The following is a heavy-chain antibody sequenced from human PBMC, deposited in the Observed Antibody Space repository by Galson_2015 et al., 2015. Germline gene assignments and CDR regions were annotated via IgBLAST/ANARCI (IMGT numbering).Heavy chain of an antibody. CDR2: INPSGGST. D-gene: IGHD6-13*01. Sequence: SVKVSCKASGYSFTSYYMHWVRQAPGQGLEWMGIINPSGGSTSYAQKFQGRVTMTRDTSTSTVYMELSSLRSEDTAVYYCARDESVGQLGYYYYYGMDVWGQGTTVTVSS. J-gene: IGHJ6*02. V-gene: IGHV1-46*01. CDR3: ARDESVGQLGYYYYYGMDV. CDR1: GYSFTSYY.